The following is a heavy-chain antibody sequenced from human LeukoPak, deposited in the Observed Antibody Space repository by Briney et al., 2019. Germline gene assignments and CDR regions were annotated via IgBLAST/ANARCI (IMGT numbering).Heavy chain of an antibody. CDR3: AREGELLGAFDV. J-gene: IGHJ3*01. Sequence: ASVKVSCKASGYTLTSYYIHWVRQAPGQGLEWMGIINSAGGSTSYAQKLQGRVTMTRDTSTSTVYMQLSSLRSEDTAVYYCAREGELLGAFDVWGQGTMVTVSS. CDR2: INSAGGST. D-gene: IGHD1-26*01. CDR1: GYTLTSYY. V-gene: IGHV1-46*04.